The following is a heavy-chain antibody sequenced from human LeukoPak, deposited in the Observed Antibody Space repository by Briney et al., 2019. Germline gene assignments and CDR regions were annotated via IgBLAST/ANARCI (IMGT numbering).Heavy chain of an antibody. CDR3: AREVADIVVVPAAVGAKAGYYYYGMDV. CDR1: GFTFNSYG. D-gene: IGHD2-2*01. Sequence: PGGSLRLSCAASGFTFNSYGMHWVRQAPGKGLEWVAVIWYDGSNKYYADSVKGRFTISRDNSKKTLYLQMNSLRAEDTAVYYCAREVADIVVVPAAVGAKAGYYYYGMDVWGKGTTVTVSS. CDR2: IWYDGSNK. J-gene: IGHJ6*04. V-gene: IGHV3-33*01.